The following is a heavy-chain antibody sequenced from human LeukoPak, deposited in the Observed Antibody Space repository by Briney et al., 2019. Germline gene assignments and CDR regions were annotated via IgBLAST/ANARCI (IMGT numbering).Heavy chain of an antibody. CDR2: IYYSGST. CDR3: ARIPVPAATDYYYYGMDV. V-gene: IGHV4-59*02. J-gene: IGHJ6*02. D-gene: IGHD2-2*01. Sequence: GSLRLSCAASGFTVSSNYMSWIRQPPGKGLEWIGYIYYSGSTNYNPSLKSRVTISVDTSKNQFSLKLSSVTAADTAVYYCARIPVPAATDYYYYGMDVWGQGTTVTVSS. CDR1: GFTVSSNY.